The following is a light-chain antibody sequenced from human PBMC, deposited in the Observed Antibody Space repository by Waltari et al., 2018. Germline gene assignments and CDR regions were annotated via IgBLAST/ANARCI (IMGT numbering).Light chain of an antibody. CDR2: WAS. CDR3: QQYYSTPYT. CDR1: QSVLYSSNNKNY. Sequence: DILMTQSPDSLAVTLGESATLNCNSSQSVLYSSNNKNYLAWYQQKPGQPPKLLIYWASTRESGVPDRFSGSGSGTDFTLTISSLQAEDVAVYYCQQYYSTPYTFGQGTKLEIK. V-gene: IGKV4-1*01. J-gene: IGKJ2*01.